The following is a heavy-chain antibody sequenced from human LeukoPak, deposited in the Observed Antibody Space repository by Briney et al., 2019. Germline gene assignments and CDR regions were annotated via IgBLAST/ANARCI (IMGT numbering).Heavy chain of an antibody. V-gene: IGHV2-5*02. D-gene: IGHD3-16*02. CDR2: IYWDDDK. Sequence: SGPTLVKPTQTLTLTCTFSGFSLSTSGVGVGWIRQPPGKALEWLALIYWDDDKRYSPSLKSRLTITKDTSKNQVVLTMTNMDPVDTATYYCAHTPYDYVWGSYRSTYYFDYWGQGTLVTVSS. CDR1: GFSLSTSGVG. J-gene: IGHJ4*02. CDR3: AHTPYDYVWGSYRSTYYFDY.